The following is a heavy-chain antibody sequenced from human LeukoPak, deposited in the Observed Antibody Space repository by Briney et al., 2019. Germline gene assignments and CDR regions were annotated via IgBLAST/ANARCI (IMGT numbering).Heavy chain of an antibody. CDR2: ISGSGGST. V-gene: IGHV3-23*01. CDR1: GFTFSSYA. D-gene: IGHD5-18*01. J-gene: IGHJ4*02. CDR3: AKDMGIRLWLSDY. Sequence: QAGGSLRLSCAASGFTFSSYAMSWVRQAPGKGLEWVSAISGSGGSTYYADSVKGRFTISRDNSKNTLYLQMNSLRAEDTAVYYCAKDMGIRLWLSDYWGQGTLVTVSS.